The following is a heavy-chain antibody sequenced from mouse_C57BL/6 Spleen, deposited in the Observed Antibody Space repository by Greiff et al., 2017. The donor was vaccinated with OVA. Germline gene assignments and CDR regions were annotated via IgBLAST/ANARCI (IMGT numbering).Heavy chain of an antibody. Sequence: EVKLQEPGPGMVKPSQSLSLTCTATGYPFTSGHDWPWSRHFPGNKLEWMAYISYSGSINYNPSLKSRISITHDTSKNHFFLKLNSVTTEDTATYYCARDGSWDEGYFDVWGTGTTVTVSS. CDR1: GYPFTSGHD. D-gene: IGHD1-1*02. CDR2: ISYSGSI. CDR3: ARDGSWDEGYFDV. J-gene: IGHJ1*03. V-gene: IGHV3-1*01.